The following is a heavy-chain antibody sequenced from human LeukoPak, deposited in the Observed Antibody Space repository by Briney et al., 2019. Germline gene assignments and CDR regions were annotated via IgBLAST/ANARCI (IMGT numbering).Heavy chain of an antibody. Sequence: GGSLRLSCAASGFTFSSYWMSWVRQAPGKGLEWVANIKQDGSEKYYVDSVKGRFTISRDNAKNSLYLQMNSLRAEDTALYYCAKALMVRGVITNFDYWGQGTLVTVSS. CDR2: IKQDGSEK. V-gene: IGHV3-7*03. CDR1: GFTFSSYW. D-gene: IGHD3-10*01. CDR3: AKALMVRGVITNFDY. J-gene: IGHJ4*02.